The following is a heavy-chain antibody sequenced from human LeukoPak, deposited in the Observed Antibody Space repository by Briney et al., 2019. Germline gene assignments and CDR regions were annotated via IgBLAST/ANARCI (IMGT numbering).Heavy chain of an antibody. CDR1: GGSFSGYY. J-gene: IGHJ6*02. D-gene: IGHD3-22*01. CDR3: ARGKYYDSSGYPSLYGMDV. V-gene: IGHV4-34*01. CDR2: INHSGST. Sequence: SETLSLTCAVYGGSFSGYYWSWIRQPPGKGLEWIGEINHSGSTNYNPSLKSRVTISVDTSKNQFSLKLSSVTAADTAVYYCARGKYYDSSGYPSLYGMDVWGQGTTVTISS.